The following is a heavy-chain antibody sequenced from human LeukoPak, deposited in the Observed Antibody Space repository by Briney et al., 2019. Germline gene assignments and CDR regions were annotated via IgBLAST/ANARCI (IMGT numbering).Heavy chain of an antibody. Sequence: GGSLRLSREASGFVLSSYGMHWVRQTPGKGLEWVAVIWHDGSNKHYRDSVKGRFTITRDNSLDILFLQMDSLRADDTAVYYCARIIINSGYSYGIDFWGQGTLVTVSS. CDR3: ARIIINSGYSYGIDF. D-gene: IGHD5-18*01. J-gene: IGHJ4*02. V-gene: IGHV3-33*01. CDR2: IWHDGSNK. CDR1: GFVLSSYG.